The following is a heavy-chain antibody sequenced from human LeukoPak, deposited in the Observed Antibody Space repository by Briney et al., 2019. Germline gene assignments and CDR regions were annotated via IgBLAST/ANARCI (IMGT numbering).Heavy chain of an antibody. CDR2: ISGSGGST. J-gene: IGHJ3*02. CDR3: AKDLFEWLGAFDI. Sequence: PGGSLRLSCEGSGFTFSNIPLTWVRQAPGRGLEWVSAISGSGGSTYYADSVKGRFTISRDNSKNRLYLQMNSLRPEDTAVYYCAKDLFEWLGAFDIWGQGTMVTVSS. CDR1: GFTFSNIP. D-gene: IGHD6-19*01. V-gene: IGHV3-23*01.